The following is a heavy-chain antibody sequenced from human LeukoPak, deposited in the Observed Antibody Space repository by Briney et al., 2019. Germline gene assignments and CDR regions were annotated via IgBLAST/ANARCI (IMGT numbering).Heavy chain of an antibody. CDR1: GFTFSTYN. J-gene: IGHJ6*03. Sequence: GGSLRLSCAASGFTFSTYNMNWVRQAPGKGLEWVAVISYDGSNKYYADSVKGRFTISRDNSKNTLYLQMNSLRAEDTAVYYCAKDLFYYMDVWGKGTTVTVSS. V-gene: IGHV3-30*18. CDR2: ISYDGSNK. CDR3: AKDLFYYMDV.